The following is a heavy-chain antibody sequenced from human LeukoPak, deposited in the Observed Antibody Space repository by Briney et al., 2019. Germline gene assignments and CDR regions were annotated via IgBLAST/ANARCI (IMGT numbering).Heavy chain of an antibody. D-gene: IGHD3-10*01. CDR2: IYYSGST. CDR3: ARVLLWSGEVVDP. Sequence: SETLSLTCTVSGGSISSSSYYWGWIRQPPGKGLEWIGSIYYSGSTYYNPSLKSRVTISVDTSKNQFSLKLSSVTAADTAVYYCARVLLWSGEVVDPWGQGTLVTVSS. J-gene: IGHJ5*02. CDR1: GGSISSSSYY. V-gene: IGHV4-39*01.